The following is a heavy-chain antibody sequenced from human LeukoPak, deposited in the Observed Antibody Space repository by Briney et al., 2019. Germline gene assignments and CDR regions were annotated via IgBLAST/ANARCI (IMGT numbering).Heavy chain of an antibody. CDR2: IKLDGSEK. J-gene: IGHJ4*02. V-gene: IGHV3-7*03. CDR3: ARDQYDTWSRRGNFDS. D-gene: IGHD3-3*01. Sequence: GGSLRLSCVASGFTFGKYWMSWVRQAPGKGLEWVANIKLDGSEKNYVDSVKGRFTISRDTTKNSLYLQMKSLRVEDTAVFYCARDQYDTWSRRGNFDSWGQGTLVIVSS. CDR1: GFTFGKYW.